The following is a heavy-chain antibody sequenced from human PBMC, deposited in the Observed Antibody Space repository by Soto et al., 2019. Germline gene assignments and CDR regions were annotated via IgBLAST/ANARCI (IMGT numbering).Heavy chain of an antibody. CDR3: ARLVRIVDYYYYGMDV. J-gene: IGHJ6*02. D-gene: IGHD1-26*01. CDR2: INAGNGNT. Sequence: ASVKVSCKASGYTFTSYAMHWVRQAPRQRLEWMGWINAGNGNTKYSQKFQGRVTITRDTSASTAYMELSSLRSEDTAVYYCARLVRIVDYYYYGMDVWGQGTTVTVSS. CDR1: GYTFTSYA. V-gene: IGHV1-3*01.